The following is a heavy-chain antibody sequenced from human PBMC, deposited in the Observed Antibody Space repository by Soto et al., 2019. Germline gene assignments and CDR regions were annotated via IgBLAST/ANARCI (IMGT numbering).Heavy chain of an antibody. D-gene: IGHD1-26*01. J-gene: IGHJ5*02. CDR2: IGPESGAT. CDR3: GRGRSGQIVVFS. Sequence: QVQLVQSGAEVKKPGASVKVSCKASGYTFTGHYIHWVRQAPEQGPEWMGEIGPESGATRYAQRFQGRFTMTRDMSLTTVYMELNNLSPDDTAVDYCGRGRSGQIVVFSWGQGTPVTVSS. CDR1: GYTFTGHY. V-gene: IGHV1-2*02.